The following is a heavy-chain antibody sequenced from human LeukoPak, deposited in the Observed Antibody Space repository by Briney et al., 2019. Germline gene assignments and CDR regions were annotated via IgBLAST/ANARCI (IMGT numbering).Heavy chain of an antibody. CDR2: IYYTGST. D-gene: IGHD3-10*01. CDR1: GGSISSHF. J-gene: IGHJ4*02. CDR3: ARSYNSGSYYPYFFDY. V-gene: IGHV4-59*11. Sequence: SETLSLTCTVSGGSISSHFWSWIRQPPGKGLEWIGSIYYTGSTNYNPFLKSRVTISVDTSNNRFSLRLSSLTAADTAVYYCARSYNSGSYYPYFFDYWGQGTLVTVSS.